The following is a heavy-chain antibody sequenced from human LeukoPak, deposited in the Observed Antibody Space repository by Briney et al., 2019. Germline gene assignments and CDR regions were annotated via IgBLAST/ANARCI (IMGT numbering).Heavy chain of an antibody. CDR3: ARDGYYYGSGSYLNWFDP. CDR2: IKQEGSEK. CDR1: GFTHSSYW. D-gene: IGHD3-10*01. Sequence: GGPQRLSCAASGFTHSSYWVSWVRQAPGKGLEWVANIKQEGSEKNYVYSVKGRFTISRDNAKNSLYLQMNSLRAEDTAVYYCARDGYYYGSGSYLNWFDPWGQGTLVTVSS. V-gene: IGHV3-7*04. J-gene: IGHJ5*02.